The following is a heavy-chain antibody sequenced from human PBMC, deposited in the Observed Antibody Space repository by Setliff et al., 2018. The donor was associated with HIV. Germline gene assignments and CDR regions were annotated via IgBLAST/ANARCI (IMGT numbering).Heavy chain of an antibody. D-gene: IGHD1-20*01. Sequence: SETLSLTCAVYRGSFSHYYWTWIRQSPGKGLEWIAEINQERTTFYNPSLKSRLIMSPDTSRNEVSLRLNSVTAADTATYFCARVRFSFNNVRCFDLWGPGTRVTVSS. CDR2: INQERTT. J-gene: IGHJ2*01. V-gene: IGHV4-34*01. CDR1: RGSFSHYY. CDR3: ARVRFSFNNVRCFDL.